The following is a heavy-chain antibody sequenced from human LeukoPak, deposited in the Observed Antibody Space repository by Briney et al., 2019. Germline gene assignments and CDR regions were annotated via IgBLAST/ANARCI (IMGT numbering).Heavy chain of an antibody. D-gene: IGHD6-13*01. Sequence: GGSLRLSCAVSGFTLSGYWMNWVRQAPGKGLVWVSRINSDGDDATYADSVKGRFTISRDNAKKMLFLQMTSLRAEDTAVYYCTRDFYSSSWDWGQGTLVTVSS. CDR1: GFTLSGYW. J-gene: IGHJ1*01. CDR3: TRDFYSSSWD. CDR2: INSDGDDA. V-gene: IGHV3-74*01.